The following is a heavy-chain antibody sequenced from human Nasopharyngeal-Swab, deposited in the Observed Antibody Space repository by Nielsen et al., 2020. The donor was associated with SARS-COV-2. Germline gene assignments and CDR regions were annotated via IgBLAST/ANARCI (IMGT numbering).Heavy chain of an antibody. J-gene: IGHJ4*02. V-gene: IGHV4-38-2*02. CDR2: INHSGST. CDR3: ARGGRGLLGY. D-gene: IGHD3-10*01. CDR1: GYSISSGYY. Sequence: SETLSLTFTVSGYSISSGYYWSWIRQTPGKGLEWIGEINHSGSTNYIPSLKSRLTISVDTSKNQFSLKLRSVTAADTAVYYCARGGRGLLGYWGQGTLVTVSS.